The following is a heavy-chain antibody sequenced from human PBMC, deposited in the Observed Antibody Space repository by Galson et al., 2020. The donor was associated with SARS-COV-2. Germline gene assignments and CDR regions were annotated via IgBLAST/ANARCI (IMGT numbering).Heavy chain of an antibody. CDR1: GYTFTGYY. J-gene: IGHJ4*02. Sequence: ASVKVSCKASGYTFTGYYMHWVRQAPGQGLEWMGWINPNSGATNYAQKFQGRVTMTRDTSISTAYMELSRLRSDDTAVYYCAREGSSTSWPYWGQGTLVTVSS. CDR2: INPNSGAT. CDR3: AREGSSTSWPY. D-gene: IGHD2-2*01. V-gene: IGHV1-2*02.